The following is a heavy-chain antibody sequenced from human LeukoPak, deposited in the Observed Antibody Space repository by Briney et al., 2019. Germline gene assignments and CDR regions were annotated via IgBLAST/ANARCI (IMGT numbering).Heavy chain of an antibody. D-gene: IGHD3-22*01. CDR3: ARAGHWGPDKYDNSGYPDAFDI. CDR1: GGAYSSSTYY. CDR2: IYYSGST. V-gene: IGHV4-39*07. Sequence: KASETLSLTCTVSGGAYSSSTYYCVWIRQPPGKGLEWIGSIYYSGSTYYNPSLKSRGTISVDTSRNQFSLKLSSVTAADTAVYYCARAGHWGPDKYDNSGYPDAFDIWGQGTMVTVSS. J-gene: IGHJ3*02.